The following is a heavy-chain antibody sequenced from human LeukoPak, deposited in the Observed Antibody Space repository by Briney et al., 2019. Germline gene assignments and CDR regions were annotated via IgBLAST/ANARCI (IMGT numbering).Heavy chain of an antibody. CDR3: AAAGGGATMDY. Sequence: ASVKVSCKASGFTSTSSAVQWVRQARGQRLEWIGWIVVGSGNTNYAQKFQERVTITRDMSTSTAYMELSSLRFEDTAVYYCAAAGGGATMDYWGQGTLVTVSS. J-gene: IGHJ4*02. CDR2: IVVGSGNT. D-gene: IGHD1-26*01. V-gene: IGHV1-58*01. CDR1: GFTSTSSA.